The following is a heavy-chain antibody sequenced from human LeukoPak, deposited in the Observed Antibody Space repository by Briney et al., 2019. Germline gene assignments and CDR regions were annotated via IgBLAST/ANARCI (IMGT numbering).Heavy chain of an antibody. D-gene: IGHD5-18*01. CDR1: GGSISSYY. V-gene: IGHV4-59*01. Sequence: SETLSLTCTVSGGSISSYYWSWIRQPPGKGLEWIGYIYYSGSTNYSPSLKSRVTISVDTSKNQFSLKLSSVTAADTAVYYCARDARGYSYGYLDYWGQGTLVTVSS. J-gene: IGHJ4*02. CDR2: IYYSGST. CDR3: ARDARGYSYGYLDY.